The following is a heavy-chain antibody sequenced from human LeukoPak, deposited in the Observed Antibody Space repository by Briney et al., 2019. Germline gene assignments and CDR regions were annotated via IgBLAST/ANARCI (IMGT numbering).Heavy chain of an antibody. CDR1: GFTFSSYW. V-gene: IGHV3-7*01. CDR2: IKHDGSEK. J-gene: IGHJ4*02. CDR3: ARDSTWYPIDY. Sequence: GRSLRLSCAASGFTFSSYWMSWVRQAPGKGLEWVANIKHDGSEKNYVESLKGRFTISRDNAKKSLYLRMNSLRAEDTAVYYCARDSTWYPIDYWGPGTLVTVSS. D-gene: IGHD6-13*01.